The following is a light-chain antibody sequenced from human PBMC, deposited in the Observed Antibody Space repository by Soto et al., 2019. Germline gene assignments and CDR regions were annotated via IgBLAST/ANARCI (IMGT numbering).Light chain of an antibody. CDR1: QSVSSN. V-gene: IGKV3D-15*01. Sequence: EIVMTHSPATLSVSPWEIATLSCRASQSVSSNVAWYQQQPGQAHSLLVYDASTRATGIPARFSGSGSGTEFTLTIISLESEDFAVYYCQQYNNWPPLTFGQGTQLDIK. J-gene: IGKJ5*01. CDR2: DAS. CDR3: QQYNNWPPLT.